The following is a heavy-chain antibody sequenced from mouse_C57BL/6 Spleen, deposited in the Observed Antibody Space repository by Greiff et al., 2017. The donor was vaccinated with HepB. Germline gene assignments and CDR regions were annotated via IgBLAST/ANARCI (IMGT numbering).Heavy chain of an antibody. J-gene: IGHJ4*01. D-gene: IGHD1-1*01. CDR3: ARRGSTVVYYYAMDY. V-gene: IGHV1-81*01. Sequence: VQLQQSGAELARPGASVKLSCKASGYTFTSYGISWVKQRTGQGLEWIGEIYPRSGNTYYNEKFKGKATLTADKSSSTAYMELRSLTSEDSAVYFCARRGSTVVYYYAMDYWGQRTSVTVSS. CDR2: IYPRSGNT. CDR1: GYTFTSYG.